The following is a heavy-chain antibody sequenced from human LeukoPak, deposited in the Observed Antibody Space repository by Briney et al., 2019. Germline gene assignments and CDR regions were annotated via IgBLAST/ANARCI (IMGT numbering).Heavy chain of an antibody. Sequence: PGRSLRLSCAASGFTFSSYGMHWVRQAPGKGLEWVSAISGSGGSTYYADSVKGRFTISRDNSKNTLYLQMNSLKTEDTAVYYCTTDKYGSGSFDYWGQGTLVTVSS. CDR3: TTDKYGSGSFDY. J-gene: IGHJ4*02. D-gene: IGHD3-10*01. CDR1: GFTFSSYG. V-gene: IGHV3-23*01. CDR2: ISGSGGST.